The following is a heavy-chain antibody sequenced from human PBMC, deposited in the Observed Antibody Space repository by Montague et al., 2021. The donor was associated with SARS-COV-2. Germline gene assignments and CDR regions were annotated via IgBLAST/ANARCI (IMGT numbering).Heavy chain of an antibody. V-gene: IGHV3-21*01. D-gene: IGHD2-2*01. CDR1: GFTFSSYS. CDR2: ISSSSSYI. J-gene: IGHJ6*02. Sequence: SLRLSCAASGFTFSSYSMNWVRQAPGKGLEWVSSISSSSSYIYYADSVTGRFTISSDNAKNSLYLQMNSLRAEDTAVYYCASYQNYYYYYGMDVWGQGTTVTVSS. CDR3: ASYQNYYYYYGMDV.